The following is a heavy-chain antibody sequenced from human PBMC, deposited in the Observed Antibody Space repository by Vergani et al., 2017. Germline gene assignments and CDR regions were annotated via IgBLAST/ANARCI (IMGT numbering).Heavy chain of an antibody. CDR3: ARVQRNYNNCPVTLDI. J-gene: IGHJ3*02. Sequence: QVQLVESGGGLVKPGGSLRLSCAASGFSFSDHYMTWIRQAPGKGLEWVSYISNSGNTIEYADSVKGRFSISRDNAKSSLFLQMDSLRAEDTAVYYCARVQRNYNNCPVTLDIWAEGSIDT. CDR1: GFSFSDHY. D-gene: IGHD4-23*01. CDR2: ISNSGNTI. V-gene: IGHV3-11*01.